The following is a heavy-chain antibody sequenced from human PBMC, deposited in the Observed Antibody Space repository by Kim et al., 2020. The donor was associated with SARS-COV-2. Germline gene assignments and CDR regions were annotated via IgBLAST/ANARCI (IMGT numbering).Heavy chain of an antibody. V-gene: IGHV6-1*01. J-gene: IGHJ4*02. Sequence: EYAVSVKSRIIVNPDTSKNHFSLQLNSVTPDDTAVYFCARRTSDRGVFDYWGQGTLVTVSS. CDR3: ARRTSDRGVFDY. D-gene: IGHD3-10*01.